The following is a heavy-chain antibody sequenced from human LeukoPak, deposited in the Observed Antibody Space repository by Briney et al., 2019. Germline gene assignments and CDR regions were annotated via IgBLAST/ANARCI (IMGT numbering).Heavy chain of an antibody. V-gene: IGHV1-46*01. CDR3: AKDGDFDWLLLGLGD. D-gene: IGHD3-9*01. CDR2: INPSGGST. J-gene: IGHJ4*02. Sequence: GASVKVSCKASGYTFTSYYMQWVRQAPGQGLEWMGIINPSGGSTSYAQKFQGRVTMTRDTSTSTVYMELSSLRSEDTAVYYCAKDGDFDWLLLGLGDWGQGTLVTVSS. CDR1: GYTFTSYY.